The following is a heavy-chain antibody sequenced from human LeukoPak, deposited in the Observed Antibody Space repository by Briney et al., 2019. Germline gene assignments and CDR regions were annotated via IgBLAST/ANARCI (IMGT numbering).Heavy chain of an antibody. CDR3: ARGVAGSPAFDY. CDR1: GGSISSSNW. D-gene: IGHD6-19*01. Sequence: PSETLSLTCTVSGGSISSSNWWSWVRQPPGKGLEWIGEIYHSGSTNYNPSLKSRVTISVDKSKSQFSLKLSSVTAADTAVYYCARGVAGSPAFDYWGQGTLVTVSS. V-gene: IGHV4-4*02. CDR2: IYHSGST. J-gene: IGHJ4*02.